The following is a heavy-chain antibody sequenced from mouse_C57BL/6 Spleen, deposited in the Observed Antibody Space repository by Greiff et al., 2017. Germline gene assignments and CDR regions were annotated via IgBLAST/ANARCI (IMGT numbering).Heavy chain of an antibody. CDR1: GFTFSSYA. V-gene: IGHV5-9-1*02. J-gene: IGHJ4*01. Sequence: EVMLVESGEGLVKPGGSLKLSCAASGFTFSSYAMSWVRQTPEKRLEWVAYISSGGDYIYYADTVKGRFTISRDNARNTLYLQMSSLKSEDTAMYYCTRDDGGWLLYAMDYWGQGTSVTVSS. D-gene: IGHD2-3*01. CDR3: TRDDGGWLLYAMDY. CDR2: ISSGGDYI.